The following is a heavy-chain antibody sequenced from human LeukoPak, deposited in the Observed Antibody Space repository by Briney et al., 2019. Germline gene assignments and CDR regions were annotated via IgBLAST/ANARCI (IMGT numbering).Heavy chain of an antibody. CDR1: GGSISSYY. CDR2: IYYSGST. J-gene: IGHJ4*02. V-gene: IGHV4-59*01. CDR3: ARCVTSYSSGCSFDY. D-gene: IGHD6-19*01. Sequence: SETLSLTCTVSGGSISSYYWSWIRQPPGKGLEWIGYIYYSGSTNYNPSLKSRVTISVDTSKNQFSPKLSSVTAADTAVYYCARCVTSYSSGCSFDYWGQGTLVTVSS.